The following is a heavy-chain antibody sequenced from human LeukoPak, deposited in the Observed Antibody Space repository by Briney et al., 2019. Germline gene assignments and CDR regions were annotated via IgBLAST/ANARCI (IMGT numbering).Heavy chain of an antibody. CDR1: GFTFSSYA. CDR3: ARDKSSGSYPLYYFDY. J-gene: IGHJ4*02. D-gene: IGHD1-26*01. Sequence: PGGSLRLSCAASGFTFSSYAMHWVRQAPGKGLEWVAVISYDGSNKYYADSVKGRFTISRDNSKNTLYPQMNSLRAEDTAVYYCARDKSSGSYPLYYFDYWGQGTLVTVSS. V-gene: IGHV3-30-3*01. CDR2: ISYDGSNK.